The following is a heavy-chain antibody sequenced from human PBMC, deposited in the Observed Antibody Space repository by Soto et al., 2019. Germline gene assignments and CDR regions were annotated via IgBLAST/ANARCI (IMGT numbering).Heavy chain of an antibody. J-gene: IGHJ4*02. D-gene: IGHD3-16*01. CDR1: GYTFTSYA. CDR2: INAGNGNT. V-gene: IGHV1-3*01. Sequence: QVQLVQSGAEVKKPGASVKVSCKASGYTFTSYAMHWVRQAPGQRLEWMGWINAGNGNTKYSQKFQGRVTITRDTSASTDYMELSSRRSEDTAVYYCARDLGGGPDYWGQGTLVTVSS. CDR3: ARDLGGGPDY.